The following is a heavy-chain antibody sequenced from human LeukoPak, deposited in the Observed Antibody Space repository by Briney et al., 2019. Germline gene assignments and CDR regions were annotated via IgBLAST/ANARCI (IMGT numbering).Heavy chain of an antibody. V-gene: IGHV1-24*01. D-gene: IGHD2-15*01. CDR2: FDPEDGET. CDR1: GGTFSSYA. CDR3: ARYLVASGSGLTNLDL. J-gene: IGHJ5*02. Sequence: GASVKVSCKASGGTFSSYAISWVRQAPGKGLEWMGGFDPEDGETIYAQKFQGRVTMTEDTSTDTAYMELSSLRSDDTAVYYCARYLVASGSGLTNLDLWGQGTLVTVSS.